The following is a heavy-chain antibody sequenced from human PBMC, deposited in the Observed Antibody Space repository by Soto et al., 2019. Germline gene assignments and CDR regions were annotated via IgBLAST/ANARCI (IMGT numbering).Heavy chain of an antibody. CDR3: ARPLGMTTAGYYGMDV. V-gene: IGHV1-69*13. J-gene: IGHJ6*02. CDR1: GGTFSSYA. CDR2: IIPIFGTA. Sequence: GASVKVSCKASGGTFSSYAISWVRQAPGQGLEWMGGIIPIFGTANYAQKFQGRVTITADESTSTAYMELSSLRPEDTAVYYCARPLGMTTAGYYGMDVWGQGTTVTVSS. D-gene: IGHD4-17*01.